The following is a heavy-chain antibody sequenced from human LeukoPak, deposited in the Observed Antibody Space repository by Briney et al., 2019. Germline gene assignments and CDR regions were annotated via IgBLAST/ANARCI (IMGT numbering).Heavy chain of an antibody. CDR2: IYPGDSDT. D-gene: IGHD6-13*01. CDR3: ARQHGAAAGNAFDL. Sequence: GESVKISCKGSGYSFTTYWIGWVRQMPGNGLEWMGIIYPGDSDTRYSPSFQGQVTISADKSISTAYLQWNSLKASDTAMYYCARQHGAAAGNAFDLWGQGTMVTVSS. V-gene: IGHV5-51*01. CDR1: GYSFTTYW. J-gene: IGHJ3*01.